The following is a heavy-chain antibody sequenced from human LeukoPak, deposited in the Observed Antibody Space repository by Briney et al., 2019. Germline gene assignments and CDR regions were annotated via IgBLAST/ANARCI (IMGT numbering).Heavy chain of an antibody. V-gene: IGHV4-34*01. CDR1: GGSFSGYY. J-gene: IGHJ4*02. Sequence: SETLSLTCAVYGGSFSGYYWSWIRQPPGKGLEWIGEINHSGSTNYNPSLKSRVTISVDTSKNQFSLKLSFVTAADTAVYYCARALPGVVGATSFDYWGQGTLVTVSS. CDR2: INHSGST. D-gene: IGHD1-26*01. CDR3: ARALPGVVGATSFDY.